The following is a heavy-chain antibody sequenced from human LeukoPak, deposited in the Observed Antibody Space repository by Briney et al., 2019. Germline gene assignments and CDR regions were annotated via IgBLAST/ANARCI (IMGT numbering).Heavy chain of an antibody. D-gene: IGHD6-19*01. V-gene: IGHV4-39*01. CDR2: IDYSGRR. J-gene: IGHJ4*02. CDR1: GGSISSSSYY. CDR3: ARQSRSSASRPASIDY. Sequence: PSETLSLTCTVSGGSISSSSYYWGWIRQPPGRWLEWIGSIDYSGRRYYDPSLKSRVTISVDTSNSQISLRLNSVTAADTAIYYCARQSRSSASRPASIDYWGQGTLVTVSS.